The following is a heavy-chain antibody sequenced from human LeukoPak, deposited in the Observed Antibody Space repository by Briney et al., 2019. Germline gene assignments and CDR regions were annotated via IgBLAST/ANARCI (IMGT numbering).Heavy chain of an antibody. CDR2: IRNQAGSHTT. CDR1: GFIFRDHH. V-gene: IGHV3-72*01. D-gene: IGHD3-10*01. J-gene: IGHJ4*02. CDR3: TRDFNGLGDS. Sequence: PGGSLTLSCAASGFIFRDHHMDWVRQAPGKGLEWVGRIRNQAGSHTTDFAASVKGRFTMSRDDSKSSLHLHMNSLKSEDTAVYFCTRDFNGLGDSWGQGTLVTVSS.